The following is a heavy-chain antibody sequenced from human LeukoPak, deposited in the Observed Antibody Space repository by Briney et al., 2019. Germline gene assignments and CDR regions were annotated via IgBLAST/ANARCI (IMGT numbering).Heavy chain of an antibody. V-gene: IGHV3-30-3*01. CDR1: GFTFSSYA. CDR2: ISYDGSNK. J-gene: IGHJ5*02. D-gene: IGHD6-19*01. Sequence: TGGSLRLSCAASGFTFSSYATHWVRQAPGKGLEWVAVISYDGSNKYYADSVKGRFTISRDNSKNTLYLQMNSLRAEDTAVYYCAKETSYSSGWYPGSLYNWFDPWGQGTLVTVSS. CDR3: AKETSYSSGWYPGSLYNWFDP.